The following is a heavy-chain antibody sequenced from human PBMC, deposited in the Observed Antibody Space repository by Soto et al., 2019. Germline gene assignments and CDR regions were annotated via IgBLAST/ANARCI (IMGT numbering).Heavy chain of an antibody. V-gene: IGHV3-23*01. Sequence: VQLLESGGDLVQPGGSLRLSCEASGFTFSNYAMSWVRQAPGKGLEWFSVISGSGGSTNYADSAKVRFNISRDNSMDTLYLKMNSLRAEDTAVYYCARVFYYDILTGKSYNMDVWGQGTTVIVSS. CDR1: GFTFSNYA. J-gene: IGHJ6*02. CDR3: ARVFYYDILTGKSYNMDV. D-gene: IGHD3-9*01. CDR2: ISGSGGST.